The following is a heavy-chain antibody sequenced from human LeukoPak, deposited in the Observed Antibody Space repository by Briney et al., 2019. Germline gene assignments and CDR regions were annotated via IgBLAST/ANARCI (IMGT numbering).Heavy chain of an antibody. D-gene: IGHD2-15*01. CDR2: INHSGST. CDR1: GGSFSGYY. J-gene: IGHJ4*02. CDR3: ARGGLRSGGSCYIN. Sequence: SETLSLTCAVYGGSFSGYYWSWIRQPPGKGLEWIGEINHSGSTNYNPPLKSRVTISVDTSKNQFSLKLSSVTAADTAVYYCARGGLRSGGSCYINWGQGTLVTVSS. V-gene: IGHV4-34*01.